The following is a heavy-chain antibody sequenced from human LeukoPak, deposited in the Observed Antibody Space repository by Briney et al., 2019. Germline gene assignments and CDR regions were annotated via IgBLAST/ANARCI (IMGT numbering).Heavy chain of an antibody. D-gene: IGHD5-18*01. Sequence: PSETLSLTCTVSGGSISSSSYYWGWIRQPPGKGLEWIGSIYYSGSTYYNPSLKSRVTISVDTSKNQFSLKLSSVTAADTAVYYCARHRGYGPAPFDYWGQGTLVTVSS. CDR1: GGSISSSSYY. J-gene: IGHJ4*02. CDR2: IYYSGST. CDR3: ARHRGYGPAPFDY. V-gene: IGHV4-39*01.